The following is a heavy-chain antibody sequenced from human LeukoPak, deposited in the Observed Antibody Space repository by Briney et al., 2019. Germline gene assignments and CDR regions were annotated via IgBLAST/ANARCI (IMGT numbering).Heavy chain of an antibody. CDR1: GYTLTRYG. J-gene: IGHJ4*02. Sequence: APLKVSCKASGYTLTRYGISWVRQAPGHGLEWMGWIGAYNGNTNYAQKLHRRVSMTIDTSTSTAYMDLRSLGSDDTAAYYCARARGYYDSSGYRGFFDYWGQGTLVTVSS. CDR2: IGAYNGNT. V-gene: IGHV1-18*01. D-gene: IGHD3-22*01. CDR3: ARARGYYDSSGYRGFFDY.